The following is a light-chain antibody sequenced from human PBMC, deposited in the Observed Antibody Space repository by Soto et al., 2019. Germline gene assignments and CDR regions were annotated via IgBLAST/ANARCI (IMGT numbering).Light chain of an antibody. CDR2: DAS. Sequence: EIVLTQSPATLSLSPGERATLSCRASQSVSSYLAWYQQKPGQAPRLLIYDASNRATGIPARFSGSGSGTELTLTISSLEPEDFAVYYCQQRSNWPPLTFGGGTKVEIK. CDR1: QSVSSY. J-gene: IGKJ4*01. V-gene: IGKV3-11*01. CDR3: QQRSNWPPLT.